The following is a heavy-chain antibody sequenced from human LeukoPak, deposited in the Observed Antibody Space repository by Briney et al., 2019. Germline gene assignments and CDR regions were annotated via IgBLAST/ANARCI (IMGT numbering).Heavy chain of an antibody. J-gene: IGHJ5*02. D-gene: IGHD2-2*01. CDR3: ARDFGGRIVVVPAARESWFDP. V-gene: IGHV1-69*06. CDR2: IIPFFGTA. Sequence: PGASVKVSCKASGGTFSSYAISWVRQAPGQGLEWMGGIIPFFGTANYAQKFQGRVTITADKSTSTAYMELSSLRSEDTAVYYCARDFGGRIVVVPAARESWFDPWGQGTLVTVSS. CDR1: GGTFSSYA.